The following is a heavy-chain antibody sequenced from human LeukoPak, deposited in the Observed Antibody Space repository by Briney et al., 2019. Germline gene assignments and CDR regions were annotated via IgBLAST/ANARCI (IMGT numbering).Heavy chain of an antibody. D-gene: IGHD6-13*01. J-gene: IGHJ3*02. V-gene: IGHV4-4*07. Sequence: PSETLSLTCTVSGGSISSYYWSWIRQPAGKGLEWIGRIYTSGSTNYNPSLKSRVTMSVDTSKNQFSLKLSSVTAADTAVYYCARDRVAAAGRGIDAFDIWGQGTMVTVSS. CDR1: GGSISSYY. CDR2: IYTSGST. CDR3: ARDRVAAAGRGIDAFDI.